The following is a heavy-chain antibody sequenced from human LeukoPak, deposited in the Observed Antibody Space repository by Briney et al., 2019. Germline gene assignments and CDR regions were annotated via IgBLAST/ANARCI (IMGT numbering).Heavy chain of an antibody. V-gene: IGHV4-4*07. CDR3: ARDSRGYYGSGSYLDY. CDR1: GGSVSSYY. D-gene: IGHD3-10*01. Sequence: SETLSLTCTVSGGSVSSYYWSWIRQPAGMGLEWIGRVYTNGSTNYNPSLKSRVTMSVDTSKNQFALKLSSVTAADTAMYYCARDSRGYYGSGSYLDYWGQGTLVTVSS. J-gene: IGHJ4*02. CDR2: VYTNGST.